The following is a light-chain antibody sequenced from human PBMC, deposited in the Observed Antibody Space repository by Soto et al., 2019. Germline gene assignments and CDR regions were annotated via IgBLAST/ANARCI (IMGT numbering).Light chain of an antibody. V-gene: IGLV1-44*01. CDR3: AAWDDSLNGVA. J-gene: IGLJ2*01. CDR2: SNI. Sequence: QSVLTQPPSASGTPGQGGTISFSGTHPNIGSNTVNGYRQLPGTAPKFPIYSNIQRPSGVPNRFSGSKSGTSASLAISGLQSEDEADYYCAAWDDSLNGVAFGGGTKVTVL. CDR1: HPNIGSNT.